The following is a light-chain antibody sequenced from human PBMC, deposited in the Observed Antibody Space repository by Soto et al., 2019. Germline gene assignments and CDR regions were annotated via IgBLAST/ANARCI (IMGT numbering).Light chain of an antibody. V-gene: IGKV1-9*01. Sequence: IPLTQSPSSLSASVGDRVTITCRASQGIGSYLAWYQQRPEKAPKLLIYAASVLHRGVPSRFSGSGSETDFTLIIGSLQPEDFATYYCQQLNGHPPLTFGGGTKVEIK. J-gene: IGKJ4*01. CDR2: AAS. CDR1: QGIGSY. CDR3: QQLNGHPPLT.